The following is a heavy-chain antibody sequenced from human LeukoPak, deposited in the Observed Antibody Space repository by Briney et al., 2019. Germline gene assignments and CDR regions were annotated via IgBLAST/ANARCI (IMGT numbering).Heavy chain of an antibody. Sequence: GGSLRLSCAASGFTFSSYAMTWVRRAPGKALEWVSTIEVGGAITHYAASVKGRFTISRDTSKKILYLQMDSLRPEDTAVYYCAKPLGGSYLFDRWGQGTLVTVSS. V-gene: IGHV3-23*01. CDR2: IEVGGAIT. J-gene: IGHJ4*02. CDR3: AKPLGGSYLFDR. CDR1: GFTFSSYA. D-gene: IGHD1-26*01.